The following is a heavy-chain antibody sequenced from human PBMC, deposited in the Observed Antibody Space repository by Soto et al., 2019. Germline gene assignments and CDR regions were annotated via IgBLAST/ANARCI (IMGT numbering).Heavy chain of an antibody. CDR2: INPNSGGT. J-gene: IGHJ6*01. V-gene: IGHV1-2*02. D-gene: IGHD4-17*01. Sequence: ASVKVSCKASGYSFTDYYMHYVRQAPGQGLEWMGWINPNSGGTNYAQKFRGRVTMTRDTSISTSYMELTRLRSDYTAGYYCARFRDDYGEAEDYVHGMDVWGQVTTVT. CDR1: GYSFTDYY. CDR3: ARFRDDYGEAEDYVHGMDV.